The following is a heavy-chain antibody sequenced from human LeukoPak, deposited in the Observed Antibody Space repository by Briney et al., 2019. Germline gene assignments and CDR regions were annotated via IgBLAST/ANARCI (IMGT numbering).Heavy chain of an antibody. Sequence: SGGSLRLSCAASGFTFSSYGMHWVRQAPGKGLEWVAVISCDGSNKYYADSVKGRFTISRDNSKNTLYLQMNSLRAEDTAVYYCAKEGSGAAAGTGAGDFDYWGQGTLVTVSS. CDR3: AKEGSGAAAGTGAGDFDY. D-gene: IGHD6-13*01. CDR2: ISCDGSNK. J-gene: IGHJ4*02. CDR1: GFTFSSYG. V-gene: IGHV3-30*18.